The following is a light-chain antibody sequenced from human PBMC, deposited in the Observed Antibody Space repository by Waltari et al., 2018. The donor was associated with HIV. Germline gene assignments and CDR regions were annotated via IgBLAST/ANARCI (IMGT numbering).Light chain of an antibody. CDR2: GST. V-gene: IGLV1-40*01. CDR3: QSYDNSPSAWV. CDR1: SFNLAARSA. J-gene: IGLJ3*02. Sequence: QYALTQPPSVSGAPGQRVPIPCSGHSFNLAARSAAHCYHRVPGAAPKLLISGSTNRPSGVPDRFSGSTSGASASLTISELQTEDEGDYFCQSYDNSPSAWVFGTGTTLTVL.